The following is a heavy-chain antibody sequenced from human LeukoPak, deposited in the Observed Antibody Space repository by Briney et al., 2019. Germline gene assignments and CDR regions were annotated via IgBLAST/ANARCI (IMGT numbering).Heavy chain of an antibody. CDR2: INPNSGGT. D-gene: IGHD6-19*01. CDR1: GYTFTGYY. V-gene: IGHV1-2*02. Sequence: ASVKVSCKASGYTFTGYYMHWLRQAPGQGLEWMGWINPNSGGTNYAQKVQGRVTMTRDTSISTAYMELSRLRSDDTAVYYSARAGIAVAGTFDYWGQGTLVTVSS. J-gene: IGHJ4*02. CDR3: ARAGIAVAGTFDY.